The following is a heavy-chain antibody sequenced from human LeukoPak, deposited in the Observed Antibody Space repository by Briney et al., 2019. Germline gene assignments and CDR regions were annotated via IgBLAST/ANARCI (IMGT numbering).Heavy chain of an antibody. V-gene: IGHV3-23*01. D-gene: IGHD2-2*01. J-gene: IGHJ4*02. CDR3: AKEPPPSSPPPQVVPPDY. Sequence: GGSLRLSCAASGFTFSSYAMSWVRQAPGKGLEWVSAISGSGGSTYYADSVKGRFTISRDNSKNTLYLQMNSLRAEDTAVYYCAKEPPPSSPPPQVVPPDYWGQGTLVTVSS. CDR1: GFTFSSYA. CDR2: ISGSGGST.